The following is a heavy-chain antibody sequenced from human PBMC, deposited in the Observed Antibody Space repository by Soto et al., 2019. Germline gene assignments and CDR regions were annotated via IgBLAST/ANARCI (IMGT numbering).Heavy chain of an antibody. CDR2: IVVGNDNT. V-gene: IGHV1-58*01. J-gene: IGHJ4*02. CDR3: AADDMTTFI. D-gene: IGHD1-1*01. Sequence: QMHLVQSGPEVKKPGTSVKVSCKASGFTFPSSAVQWVRPARGQRLEWIGWIVVGNDNTNSAQKFQERVTFTRDMSTSTVYMELSSLKSEDTAVYYCAADDMTTFIWGQGTLVTVSS. CDR1: GFTFPSSA.